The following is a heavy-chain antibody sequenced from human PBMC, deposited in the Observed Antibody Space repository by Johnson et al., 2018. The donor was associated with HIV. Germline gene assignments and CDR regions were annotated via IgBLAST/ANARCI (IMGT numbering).Heavy chain of an antibody. J-gene: IGHJ3*02. CDR3: ATGDGRGAFDI. CDR2: IYGGGTT. D-gene: IGHD7-27*01. V-gene: IGHV3-66*02. Sequence: VQLVESGGGLVQPGGSLRLSCAASGFTVSSNYMSWVRQAPGKGLEWVSLIYGGGTTYYADTVKGRFTISRDNSKNTPYLQMNSLRAEDTAVYYCATGDGRGAFDIWGQGTMVTVSS. CDR1: GFTVSSNY.